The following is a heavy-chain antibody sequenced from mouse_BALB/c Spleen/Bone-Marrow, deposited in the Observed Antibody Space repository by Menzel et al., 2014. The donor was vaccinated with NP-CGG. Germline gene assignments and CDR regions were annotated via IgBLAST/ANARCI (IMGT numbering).Heavy chain of an antibody. Sequence: SGAELVKPGASVKLSCKASGYTFTSYWMHWVKQRPGQGLEWIGEINPSNGRTNYNEKFKSKATLTVDKSSSTVYTQLRSVTSEDSAVYYCARYGYDARYSIDYWGQGTCDTLSS. CDR2: INPSNGRT. J-gene: IGHJ4*01. CDR3: ARYGYDARYSIDY. V-gene: IGHV1S81*02. D-gene: IGHD2-2*01. CDR1: GYTFTSYW.